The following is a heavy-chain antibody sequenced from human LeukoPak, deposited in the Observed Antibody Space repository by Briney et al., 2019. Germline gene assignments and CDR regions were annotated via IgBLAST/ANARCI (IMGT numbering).Heavy chain of an antibody. J-gene: IGHJ6*02. CDR3: TTAPRSSWDV. D-gene: IGHD6-19*01. CDR2: IKSKIDGGTI. Sequence: GGSLRLSCAASGFTFNNAWMSLVRQAPGKGLEWVGRIKSKIDGGTIDYAAPVKGRFTIARDDSKNTLYLQMNSLKTEDTAVYYCTTAPRSSWDVWGQGTTVTVSS. CDR1: GFTFNNAW. V-gene: IGHV3-15*01.